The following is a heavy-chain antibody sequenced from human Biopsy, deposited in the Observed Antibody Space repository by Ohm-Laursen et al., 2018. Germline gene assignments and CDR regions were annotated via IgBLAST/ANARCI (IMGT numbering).Heavy chain of an antibody. Sequence: SLRLSCAASRFTFSRYWMNWVCQAPGKGLEWVANINQDGSEKYYVDSVKGRFTISRDNAENSLYLEMNSLRTEDTAVYYCARDERWGQGTLVTVSS. J-gene: IGHJ4*02. CDR2: INQDGSEK. CDR1: RFTFSRYW. D-gene: IGHD5-24*01. V-gene: IGHV3-7*01. CDR3: ARDER.